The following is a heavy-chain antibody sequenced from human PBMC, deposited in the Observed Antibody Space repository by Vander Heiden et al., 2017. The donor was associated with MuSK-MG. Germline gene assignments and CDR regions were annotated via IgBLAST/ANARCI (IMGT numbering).Heavy chain of an antibody. J-gene: IGHJ4*02. V-gene: IGHV3-21*03. CDR3: ASPSGYCSSTSCPFDY. CDR1: GFTFSSYS. CDR2: ISSSSSYI. Sequence: EVQLVESGGGLVKPGGSLRLSCAASGFTFSSYSMNWVRQAPGKGLEWVSSISSSSSYIYYADSVKGRFTISRDNAKNSRYLKMNSLRAEDTAVYYCASPSGYCSSTSCPFDYWGQGTLVTVSS. D-gene: IGHD2-2*01.